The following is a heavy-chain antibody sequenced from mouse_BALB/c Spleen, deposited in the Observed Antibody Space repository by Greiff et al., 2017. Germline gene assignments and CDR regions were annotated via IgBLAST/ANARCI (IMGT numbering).Heavy chain of an antibody. J-gene: IGHJ3*01. CDR3: ARGHDYGQAWFAY. V-gene: IGHV5-6-5*01. CDR1: GFTFSSYA. Sequence: EVQVVESGGGLVKPGGSLKLSCAASGFTFSSYAMSWVRQTPEKRLEWVASISSGGSTYYPDSVKGRFTISRDNARNILYLQMSSLRSEDTAMYYCARGHDYGQAWFAYWGQGTLVTVSA. D-gene: IGHD2-4*01. CDR2: ISSGGST.